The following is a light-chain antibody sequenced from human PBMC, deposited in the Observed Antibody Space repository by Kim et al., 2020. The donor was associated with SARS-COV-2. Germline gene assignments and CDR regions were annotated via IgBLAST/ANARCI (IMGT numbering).Light chain of an antibody. V-gene: IGKV1-39*01. CDR1: QSINTF. Sequence: DIQMTQSPSSLSASVGDRVTITCRASQSINTFLNWYQQRPGKAPKLLIYAASSLQTGVPSRFSGSGSGTDFTLTISALRPEDSATYYCQQSYTPPLVTFGQGTRLEIK. J-gene: IGKJ5*01. CDR3: QQSYTPPLVT. CDR2: AAS.